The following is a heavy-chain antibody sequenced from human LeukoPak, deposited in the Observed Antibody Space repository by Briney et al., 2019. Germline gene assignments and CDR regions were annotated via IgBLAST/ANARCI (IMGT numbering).Heavy chain of an antibody. CDR2: IYTSGST. Sequence: SETLSLTCTVSGGSISGYYWSWIRQPAGKGLEWIGRIYTSGSTNYNPSLKSRVTMSVDTSKNQFSLKLSSVTAADTAVYYCARRYCSGGSCLPPRDAFDIWGQGTMVTVSS. CDR1: GGSISGYY. D-gene: IGHD2-15*01. J-gene: IGHJ3*02. V-gene: IGHV4-4*07. CDR3: ARRYCSGGSCLPPRDAFDI.